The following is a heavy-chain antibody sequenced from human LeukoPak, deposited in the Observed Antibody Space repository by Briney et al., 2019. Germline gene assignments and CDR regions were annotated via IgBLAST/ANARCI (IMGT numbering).Heavy chain of an antibody. V-gene: IGHV4-30-4*01. CDR2: IYYSGTT. J-gene: IGHJ4*02. CDR1: GGSLSSSDHY. CDR3: ARGDSSSWSFKI. D-gene: IGHD6-13*01. Sequence: SETLSLTCTVSGGSLSSSDHYWSWIRQPPGKGLEWIAYIYYSGTTYYNPSLLSRVSISVDTSKSRFSLKLSSVTAADTAVYYCARGDSSSWSFKIWGQGTLVTVSS.